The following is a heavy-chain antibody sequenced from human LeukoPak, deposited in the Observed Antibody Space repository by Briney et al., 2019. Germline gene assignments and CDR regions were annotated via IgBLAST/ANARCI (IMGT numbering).Heavy chain of an antibody. CDR2: IGTAGDT. D-gene: IGHD3-10*01. J-gene: IGHJ6*03. Sequence: PGGSLRLSCAASGFTFSSYDMHWVRQATGKGLEWVSAIGTAGDTYYPGSVKGRFTISRENAKNSLYLQMNSLRAGDTAVYYCARGRSGTTYYYMDVWGKGTTVTISS. V-gene: IGHV3-13*01. CDR3: ARGRSGTTYYYMDV. CDR1: GFTFSSYD.